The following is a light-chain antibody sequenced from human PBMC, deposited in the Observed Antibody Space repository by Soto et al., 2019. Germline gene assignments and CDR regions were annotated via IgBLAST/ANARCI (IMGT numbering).Light chain of an antibody. CDR1: QSVISRY. CDR2: GAS. V-gene: IGKV3-20*01. CDR3: QQYGTSAIT. J-gene: IGKJ5*01. Sequence: EIVMTQSPGTLSLSPGDRATLSCRASQSVISRYLAWYQQKPGQAPRLLMSGASTRAAGIPDRFSGDGSGTDFTLTISRLEPEDFAVYYCQQYGTSAITFGQGTRLEI.